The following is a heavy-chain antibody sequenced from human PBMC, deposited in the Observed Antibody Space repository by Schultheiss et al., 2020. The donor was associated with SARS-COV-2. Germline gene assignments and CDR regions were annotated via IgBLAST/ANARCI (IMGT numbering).Heavy chain of an antibody. J-gene: IGHJ4*02. CDR3: AREGGQPVAGYDY. D-gene: IGHD6-19*01. CDR2: IIPIFGTA. Sequence: SVKVSCKASGGTFSSYAISWVRQAPGQGLEWMGGIIPIFGTANYAQKFQGRVTMTTDTSTSTAYMELRSLRSDDTAVYYCAREGGQPVAGYDYWGQGTLVTVSS. CDR1: GGTFSSYA. V-gene: IGHV1-69*05.